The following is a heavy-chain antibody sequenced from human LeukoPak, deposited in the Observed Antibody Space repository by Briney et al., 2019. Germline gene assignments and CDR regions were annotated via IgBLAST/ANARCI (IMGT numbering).Heavy chain of an antibody. CDR3: AREPTVMIL. D-gene: IGHD3-16*01. CDR2: ISSRSTYI. J-gene: IGHJ4*02. V-gene: IGHV3-21*01. CDR1: GFTFSSYS. Sequence: GGSLRLSCAASGFTFSSYSMNWVRQTPGEGLEWVSSISSRSTYIYYADSVKGRFTISRDNAKNSLYLEMNSLRVEDTAVYYCAREPTVMILWGQGTLVTVSS.